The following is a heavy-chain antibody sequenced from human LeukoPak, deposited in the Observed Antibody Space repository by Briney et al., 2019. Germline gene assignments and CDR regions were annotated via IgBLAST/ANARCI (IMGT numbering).Heavy chain of an antibody. J-gene: IGHJ5*02. CDR3: ARDTAMQRKGKIKNWFDP. Sequence: SVKVSCKASGYTFTGYYMHWVRQAPGQGLEWMGGIIPIFGTANYAQKFQGRVTITADKSTSTAYMELRSLRSDDTAVYYCARDTAMQRKGKIKNWFDPWGQGTLVTVSS. CDR2: IIPIFGTA. D-gene: IGHD5-18*01. V-gene: IGHV1-69*06. CDR1: GYTFTGYY.